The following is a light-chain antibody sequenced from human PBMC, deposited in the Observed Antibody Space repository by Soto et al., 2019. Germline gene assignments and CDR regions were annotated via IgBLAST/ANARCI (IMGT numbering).Light chain of an antibody. J-gene: IGKJ2*01. CDR3: MQATHWPYT. V-gene: IGKV2-30*01. CDR2: KIS. CDR1: QSLVFSDGNTY. Sequence: DAVLTQSPLSLPVTLGQPASISCRSSQSLVFSDGNTYLNWFRQRPGQSPRRLIYKISNRDSGVPDRFGGSASGTDFTLEISRVEAEDVAVYYCMQATHWPYTFGQGTKLEIK.